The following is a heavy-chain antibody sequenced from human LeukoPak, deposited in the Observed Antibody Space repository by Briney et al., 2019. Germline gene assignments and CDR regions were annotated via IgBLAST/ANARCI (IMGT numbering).Heavy chain of an antibody. CDR3: AKDQAFGVVTPFDY. D-gene: IGHD3-3*01. V-gene: IGHV3-23*01. Sequence: GGSLRLSCAASGFIFTTYWMSWVRQAPGKGLEWVSAISGSGGSTYYADSVKGRFTISRDNSKNTLYLQMNSLRAEDTAVYYCAKDQAFGVVTPFDYWGQGTLVTVSS. CDR2: ISGSGGST. J-gene: IGHJ4*02. CDR1: GFIFTTYW.